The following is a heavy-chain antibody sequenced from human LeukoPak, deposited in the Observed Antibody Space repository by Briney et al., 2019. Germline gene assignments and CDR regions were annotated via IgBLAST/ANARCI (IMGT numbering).Heavy chain of an antibody. Sequence: ASVKVSCKASGYTFTDYFIHWVRQAPGQGLEWVGWINGKTGATNYEQKLQGRVTMTRDTSINAPSMEISGLTADDTAVYYCGRDPAAPEMGIDYWGQGTLVTVSS. D-gene: IGHD5-24*01. CDR2: INGKTGAT. V-gene: IGHV1-2*02. CDR3: GRDPAAPEMGIDY. J-gene: IGHJ4*02. CDR1: GYTFTDYF.